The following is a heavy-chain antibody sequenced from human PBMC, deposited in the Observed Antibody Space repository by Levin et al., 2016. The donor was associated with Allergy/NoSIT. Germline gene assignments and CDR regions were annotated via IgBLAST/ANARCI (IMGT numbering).Heavy chain of an antibody. J-gene: IGHJ6*02. V-gene: IGHV4-39*07. CDR1: GGSISSSSYY. D-gene: IGHD6-13*01. CDR3: ARVLLWDRKTAAGNIGYYYYGMDV. Sequence: SETLSLTCTVSGGSISSSSYYWGWIRQPPGKGLEWIGSIYYSGSTYYNPSLKSRVTISVDTSKNQFSLKLSSVTAADTAVYYCARVLLWDRKTAAGNIGYYYYGMDVWGQGTTVTVSS. CDR2: IYYSGST.